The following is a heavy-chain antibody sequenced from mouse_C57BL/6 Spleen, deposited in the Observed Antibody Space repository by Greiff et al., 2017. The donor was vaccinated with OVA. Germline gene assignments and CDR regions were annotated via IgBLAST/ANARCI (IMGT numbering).Heavy chain of an antibody. Sequence: EVHLVESGGGLVQPGGSLSLSCAASGFTFTDYYMSWVRQPPGKALEWLGFIRNKANGYTTEYSASVKGRFTISRDNSQSILYLQMNALRAEDSATYYCARYIDPITTVGEDYYFDYWGQGTTLTVSS. V-gene: IGHV7-3*01. CDR1: GFTFTDYY. CDR3: ARYIDPITTVGEDYYFDY. J-gene: IGHJ2*01. D-gene: IGHD1-1*01. CDR2: IRNKANGYTT.